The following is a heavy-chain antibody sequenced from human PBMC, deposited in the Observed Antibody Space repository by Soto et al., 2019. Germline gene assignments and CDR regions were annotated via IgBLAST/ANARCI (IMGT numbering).Heavy chain of an antibody. Sequence: EVQLVESGGGLVQPGGSLRLSCAASGFTFSSYSMNWVRQAPGKGLEWVSYISSSSSTIYYADSVKGRFTISRDNAKNSLYLQMNSLRDEDTAVYYCASRGLNPRRYHYYGMDVWGQGTTVTVSS. CDR3: ASRGLNPRRYHYYGMDV. J-gene: IGHJ6*02. CDR2: ISSSSSTI. V-gene: IGHV3-48*02. CDR1: GFTFSSYS. D-gene: IGHD5-12*01.